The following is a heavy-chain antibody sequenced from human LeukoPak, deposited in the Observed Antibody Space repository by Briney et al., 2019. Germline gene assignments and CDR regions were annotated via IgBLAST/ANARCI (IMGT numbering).Heavy chain of an antibody. D-gene: IGHD3-16*01. J-gene: IGHJ4*02. V-gene: IGHV3-21*01. CDR1: GFTFSSYS. CDR2: ISSRSSYI. Sequence: GGSLRLSCAASGFTFSSYSMNWVRQAPGKGLEWVSSISSRSSYIYYADSVKGRFTISRDNAKNSLYLQMNSLRAGDTAVYYCARVGKEYPSDLGDYWGQGTLVTVSS. CDR3: ARVGKEYPSDLGDY.